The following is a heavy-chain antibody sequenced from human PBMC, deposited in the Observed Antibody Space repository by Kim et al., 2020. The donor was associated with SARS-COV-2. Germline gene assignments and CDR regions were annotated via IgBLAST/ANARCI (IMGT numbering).Heavy chain of an antibody. CDR2: IYYIGST. D-gene: IGHD3-22*01. Sequence: SETLSLTYTVSGGSVSSGSHYWSWIRQPPGKGLEWVGYIYYIGSTNYNPSLKSRVTISVDTSKNQFSLKLSSVTAADTAVYYCARWYHYYDNSGNFDCWGQGTLVTVSS. J-gene: IGHJ4*02. CDR1: GGSVSSGSHY. CDR3: ARWYHYYDNSGNFDC. V-gene: IGHV4-61*01.